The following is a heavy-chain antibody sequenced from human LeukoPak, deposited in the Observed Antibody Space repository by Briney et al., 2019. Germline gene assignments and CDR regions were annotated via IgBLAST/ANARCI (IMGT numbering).Heavy chain of an antibody. CDR1: GGSISSYH. Sequence: PSETLSLTCTVSGGSISSYHWSWIRQPPGKGLEWIGYIYYSGSTNYNPSLKSRVTISVDTSKNQFSLKLSSVTAADTAVYYCARGTAAGDYWGQGTLVTVSS. D-gene: IGHD6-13*01. J-gene: IGHJ4*02. CDR2: IYYSGST. CDR3: ARGTAAGDY. V-gene: IGHV4-59*01.